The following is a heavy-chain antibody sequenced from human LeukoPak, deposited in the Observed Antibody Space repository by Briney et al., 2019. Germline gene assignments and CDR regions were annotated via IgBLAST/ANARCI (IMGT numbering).Heavy chain of an antibody. D-gene: IGHD3-22*01. Sequence: SVKVSCKASGGTFSSYAISWVRQAPGQGLEGMGGIIPIFGTANYAQKFQGRVTITTDESTSTAYMELSSLRSEDTAVYYCARDQGHYYDSSGYHTFDYWGQGTLVTVSS. CDR1: GGTFSSYA. J-gene: IGHJ4*02. CDR3: ARDQGHYYDSSGYHTFDY. V-gene: IGHV1-69*05. CDR2: IIPIFGTA.